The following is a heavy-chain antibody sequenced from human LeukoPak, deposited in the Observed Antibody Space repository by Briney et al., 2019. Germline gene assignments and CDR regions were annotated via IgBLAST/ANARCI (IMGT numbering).Heavy chain of an antibody. J-gene: IGHJ4*02. CDR3: ARGGRAITFGGVIALAFDY. D-gene: IGHD3-16*02. CDR1: GYTFTSYG. Sequence: ASVKASCKASGYTFTSYGISWVRQAPGQGLEWMGWISAYNGNTNYAQKLQGRVTMTTDTSTSTAYMELRSLRSDDTAVYYCARGGRAITFGGVIALAFDYWGQGTLVTVSS. CDR2: ISAYNGNT. V-gene: IGHV1-18*01.